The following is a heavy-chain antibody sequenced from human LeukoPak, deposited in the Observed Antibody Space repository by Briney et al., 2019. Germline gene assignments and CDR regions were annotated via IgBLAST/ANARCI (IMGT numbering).Heavy chain of an antibody. CDR2: IYPGDSDT. J-gene: IGHJ4*02. Sequence: GESLKISCKGSGYSFTSYWIGWVRQMPGKGLEWMGIIYPGDSDTRYSPSFQGQVTISADKSISTAYLQWSSLKASDTAMHYCARHGKAGSSSWYHSDYWGQGTLVTVSS. CDR1: GYSFTSYW. D-gene: IGHD6-13*01. CDR3: ARHGKAGSSSWYHSDY. V-gene: IGHV5-51*01.